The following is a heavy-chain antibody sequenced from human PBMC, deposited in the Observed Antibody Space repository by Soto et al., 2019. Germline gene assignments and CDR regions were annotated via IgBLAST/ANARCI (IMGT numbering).Heavy chain of an antibody. CDR1: GFTFSSYG. D-gene: IGHD3-3*01. V-gene: IGHV3-33*01. CDR3: ASQYYDFWSGNYYYYGMDV. Sequence: GGSLRLSCAASGFTFSSYGMHWVRQAPGKGLEWVAVIWYDGSNKYYADSVKGRFTISRDNSKNTLYLQMNSLRAEDTAVYYCASQYYDFWSGNYYYYGMDVWGQGTTVTVSS. CDR2: IWYDGSNK. J-gene: IGHJ6*02.